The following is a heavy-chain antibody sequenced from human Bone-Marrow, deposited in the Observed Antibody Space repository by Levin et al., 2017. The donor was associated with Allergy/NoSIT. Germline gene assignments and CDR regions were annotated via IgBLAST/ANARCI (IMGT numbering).Heavy chain of an antibody. Sequence: SVKVSCKASGGTFSSYTISWVRQAPGQGLEWMGRIIPILGIANYAQKFQGRVTITADKSTSTAYMELSSLRSEDTAVYYCARDTPSSTSWGDYYYGMDVWGQGTTVTVSS. J-gene: IGHJ6*02. CDR2: IIPILGIA. CDR3: ARDTPSSTSWGDYYYGMDV. D-gene: IGHD2-2*01. CDR1: GGTFSSYT. V-gene: IGHV1-69*02.